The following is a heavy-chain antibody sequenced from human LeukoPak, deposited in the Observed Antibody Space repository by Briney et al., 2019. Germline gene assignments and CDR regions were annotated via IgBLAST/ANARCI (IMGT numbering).Heavy chain of an antibody. CDR3: AKGPWRYCGGDCYSARFDY. J-gene: IGHJ4*02. Sequence: GGSLRLSCAASRFTFSSYWMSWVRQAPGKGLEWVANIKQDGSEKYYVDSVKGRFTIPRDNAKNSLYLQMNSLRAEDTALYYCAKGPWRYCGGDCYSARFDYWGQGTLVTVSS. CDR2: IKQDGSEK. CDR1: RFTFSSYW. D-gene: IGHD2-21*01. V-gene: IGHV3-7*01.